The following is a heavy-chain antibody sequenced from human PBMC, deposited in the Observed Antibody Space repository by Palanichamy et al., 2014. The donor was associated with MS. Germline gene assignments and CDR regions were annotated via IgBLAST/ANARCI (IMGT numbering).Heavy chain of an antibody. Sequence: QVQLVESGGGVVQPGRSLRLSCEAAGFTFRNHGMHWVRQAPGKGLEWVAVIWYDGSDKYYVDSVKGRFSISRDNSKNTLYLDMNSLRDEDTAVYYCARDIASRRLDHWGQGTLVTVSS. CDR3: ARDIASRRLDH. J-gene: IGHJ4*02. D-gene: IGHD6-6*01. V-gene: IGHV3-33*01. CDR2: IWYDGSDK. CDR1: GFTFRNHG.